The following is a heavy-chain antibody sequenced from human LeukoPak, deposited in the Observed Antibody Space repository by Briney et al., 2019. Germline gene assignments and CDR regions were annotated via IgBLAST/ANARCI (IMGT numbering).Heavy chain of an antibody. CDR3: ARRPGYCSSTSCYTSDY. J-gene: IGHJ4*02. V-gene: IGHV4-39*07. Sequence: SETLSLTCTVSGGSISSGGYYWSWIRQPPGKGLEWIGEINHSGSTNYNPSLKSRVTISVDTSKNQFSLKLSSVTAADTAVYYCARRPGYCSSTSCYTSDYWGQGTLVTVSS. CDR2: INHSGST. CDR1: GGSISSGGYY. D-gene: IGHD2-2*02.